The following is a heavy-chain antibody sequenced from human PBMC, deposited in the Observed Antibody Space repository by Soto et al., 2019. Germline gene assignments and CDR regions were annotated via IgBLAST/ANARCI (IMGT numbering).Heavy chain of an antibody. CDR2: ISPDGTST. J-gene: IGHJ5*02. CDR3: VRDHTSGWQGNWFGP. D-gene: IGHD6-19*01. V-gene: IGHV3-74*01. Sequence: AGGSLRLSCVASGFTFSTYWLHWVRQVPGKGLVWVSRISPDGTSTTYADSVKGRFTISRDNANNMFYLQMDSLRVEDTSVYYCVRDHTSGWQGNWFGPWGQGNLVTVSS. CDR1: GFTFSTYW.